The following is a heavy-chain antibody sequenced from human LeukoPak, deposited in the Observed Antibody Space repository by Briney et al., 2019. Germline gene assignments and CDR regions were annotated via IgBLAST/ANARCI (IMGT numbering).Heavy chain of an antibody. CDR1: GYTFTSYY. D-gene: IGHD1-7*01. CDR3: AREGGTSDY. V-gene: IGHV1-46*01. CDR2: INPSGGST. Sequence: GASVKVSCKASGYTFTSYYMHWVRQAPGQGLEWMGIINPSGGSTSYAQKLQGRVTMTTDTSTSTAYMELRSLRSDDTAVYYCAREGGTSDYWGQGTLVTVSS. J-gene: IGHJ4*02.